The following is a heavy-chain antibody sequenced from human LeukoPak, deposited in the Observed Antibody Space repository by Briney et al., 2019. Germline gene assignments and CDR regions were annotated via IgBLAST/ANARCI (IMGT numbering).Heavy chain of an antibody. CDR2: IKYDGSEK. CDR3: AREGSDWNYYYYMDV. D-gene: IGHD6-19*01. V-gene: IGHV3-7*01. CDR1: GFSFRSYW. J-gene: IGHJ6*03. Sequence: PGGSLRLSCAVSGFSFRSYWMSWVRHAPGKGLEWVAYIKYDGSEKYYVDSVKGRFTISRDNAKNSLYLQMNSLRAEDTAVYYCAREGSDWNYYYYMDVWGKGTTVTISS.